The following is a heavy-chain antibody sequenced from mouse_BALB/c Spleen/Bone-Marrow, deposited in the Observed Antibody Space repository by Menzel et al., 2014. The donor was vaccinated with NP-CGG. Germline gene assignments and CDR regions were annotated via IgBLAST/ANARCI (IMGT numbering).Heavy chain of an antibody. V-gene: IGHV1-54*01. J-gene: IGHJ2*01. CDR2: INPGSGGT. CDR3: ARIYYGNCY. D-gene: IGHD2-1*01. Sequence: VQLQQSGAELVRPGTSVKVSCKASGYAFTNYLIEWVKQRPGQGLEWIGVINPGSGGTNYNEKFKGKATLTADKSSSTAYMQLSSLTSDDSAVYFCARIYYGNCYWGQGTTLTVSS. CDR1: GYAFTNYL.